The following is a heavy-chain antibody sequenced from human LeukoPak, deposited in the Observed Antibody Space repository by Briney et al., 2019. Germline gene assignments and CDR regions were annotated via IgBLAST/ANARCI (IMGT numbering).Heavy chain of an antibody. V-gene: IGHV4-34*01. Sequence: SETLSLTCAVYGGSFSGYYWSWIRQPPGKGLEWIGEINHSGSTNYNPSLKSRVTISVDTSKNQFSLKLSSVTAADTAVYYCARGREYCSSTSCKHNWFDPWGQGTLVTVSS. CDR1: GGSFSGYY. D-gene: IGHD2-2*01. J-gene: IGHJ5*02. CDR3: ARGREYCSSTSCKHNWFDP. CDR2: INHSGST.